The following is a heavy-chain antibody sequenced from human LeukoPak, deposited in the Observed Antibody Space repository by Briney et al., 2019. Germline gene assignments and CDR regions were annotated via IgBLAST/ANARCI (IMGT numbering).Heavy chain of an antibody. J-gene: IGHJ4*02. CDR1: GGSISSYY. D-gene: IGHD2-15*01. V-gene: IGHV4-34*01. Sequence: SETLSLTCTVSGGSISSYYWSWIRQPPGKGLEWIGEINHSGSTNYNPSLKSRVTISVDTSKNQFSLKLSSVTAADTAVYYCARVGYCSGGSCYDFDYWGQGTLVTVSS. CDR3: ARVGYCSGGSCYDFDY. CDR2: INHSGST.